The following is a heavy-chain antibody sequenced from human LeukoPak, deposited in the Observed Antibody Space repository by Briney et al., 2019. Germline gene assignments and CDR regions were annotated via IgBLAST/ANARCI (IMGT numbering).Heavy chain of an antibody. CDR1: GFTFDDYT. V-gene: IGHV3-43*01. J-gene: IGHJ4*02. CDR2: ISWDGGST. D-gene: IGHD6-19*01. CDR3: AKEGDSIAVAGSFDY. Sequence: GGSLRLSCAASGFTFDDYTMHWVRQAPGKGLEWVSLISWDGGSTYYADSVKGRFTISRDNSKNSLYLQMNSLRTEDTALYYCAKEGDSIAVAGSFDYWGQGTLVTVSS.